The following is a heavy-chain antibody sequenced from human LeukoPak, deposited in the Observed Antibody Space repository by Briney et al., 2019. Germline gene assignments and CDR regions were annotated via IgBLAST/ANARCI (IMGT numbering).Heavy chain of an antibody. J-gene: IGHJ4*02. Sequence: ASVKVSCKASGYTFTSCGISWVRQAPGQGLEWMGWISAYKGDTKYAQKLQGRVTMTTDTSTSTAYVELRSLRSDDTAVYYCARDYTIRGLRRTPLAYWGQGTLVTVSS. D-gene: IGHD4-17*01. V-gene: IGHV1-18*01. CDR3: ARDYTIRGLRRTPLAY. CDR1: GYTFTSCG. CDR2: ISAYKGDT.